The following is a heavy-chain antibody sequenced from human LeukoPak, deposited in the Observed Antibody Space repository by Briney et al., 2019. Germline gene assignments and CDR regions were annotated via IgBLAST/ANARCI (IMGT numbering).Heavy chain of an antibody. V-gene: IGHV3-30*18. CDR3: AKEAYGSGTYSKTAVAGYYYYGMDV. D-gene: IGHD3-10*01. J-gene: IGHJ6*02. Sequence: GRSLTLSCAASGFTLSSYGMHWARQAPGKGLEWMALIVHDGSKKYYADSVKGRFKISSDHYKNTLYVQMNSLRAEDTAVYYCAKEAYGSGTYSKTAVAGYYYYGMDVWGQGTTVTVSS. CDR2: IVHDGSKK. CDR1: GFTLSSYG.